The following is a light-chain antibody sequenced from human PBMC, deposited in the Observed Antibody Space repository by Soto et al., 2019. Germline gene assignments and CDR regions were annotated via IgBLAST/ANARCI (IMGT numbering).Light chain of an antibody. J-gene: IGKJ1*01. CDR1: QSITAW. CDR3: QYWDDYSWT. V-gene: IGKV1-5*03. CDR2: KAS. Sequence: DIQMTQSPSTLSASVEDRVTITCRASQSITAWLAWYQQKPGKAPKFLIYKASNLEGGVPSRFSGSGSGTEFTLTISSVQPDDFATYYCQYWDDYSWTFGQGTKVEIK.